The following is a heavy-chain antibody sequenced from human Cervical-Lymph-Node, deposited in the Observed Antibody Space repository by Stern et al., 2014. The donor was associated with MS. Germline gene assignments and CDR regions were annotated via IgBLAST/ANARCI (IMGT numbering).Heavy chain of an antibody. V-gene: IGHV1-18*01. J-gene: IGHJ4*02. D-gene: IGHD6-19*01. CDR1: GYTFTNYG. CDR2: ISAYNGNT. Sequence: QEQLVESGAEVKKPGASVKVSCKASGYTFTNYGITWVRQAPGQGLEWMGWISAYNGNTNFTQKVQDRVSLTTDTSTNTAYMELRSLRSDDTAVYYCARDSRYSSGWLFYWGQGTLVTVSS. CDR3: ARDSRYSSGWLFY.